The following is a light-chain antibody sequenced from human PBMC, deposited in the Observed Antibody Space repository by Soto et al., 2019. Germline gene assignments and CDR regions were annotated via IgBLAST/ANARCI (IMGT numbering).Light chain of an antibody. V-gene: IGKV1-17*01. CDR3: LQHTTYPLT. J-gene: IGKJ1*01. CDR1: QGIGND. CDR2: AAS. Sequence: DIQMTQSPSSLSASVGDRVTITCQASQGIGNDLGWYQHTPGKAPKRLIYAASSLQSGVPSRFSGSGSGTEFTLTISSLQPEDFATYYCLQHTTYPLTFGQGTKVEIK.